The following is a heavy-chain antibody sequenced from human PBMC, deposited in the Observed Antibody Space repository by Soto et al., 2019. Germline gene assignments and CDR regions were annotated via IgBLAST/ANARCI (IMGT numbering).Heavy chain of an antibody. CDR2: IYYSGST. J-gene: IGHJ6*02. Sequence: PSETLSLTCTVSGGSVSSGSYYWSWIRQPPGKGLEWIGYIYYSGSTNYNPSLKSRVTISVDTSKNQFSLKLSSVTAADTAVYYCARDCSGGSCYPYYGMDVWGQGTTVTV. V-gene: IGHV4-61*01. CDR3: ARDCSGGSCYPYYGMDV. D-gene: IGHD2-15*01. CDR1: GGSVSSGSYY.